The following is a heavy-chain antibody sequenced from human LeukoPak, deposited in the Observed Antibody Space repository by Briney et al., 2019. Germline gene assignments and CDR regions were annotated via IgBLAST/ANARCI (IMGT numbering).Heavy chain of an antibody. J-gene: IGHJ4*02. Sequence: QPGRSLRLSCAASGFTFSSYGMHWVRQAPGKGLEWVAVISYDGSNNKYYADSVKGRFTISRDNSKNTLYLQMNSLRAEDTAVYYCAKASISSGWSRPFDSWGQGTLVTVSS. CDR1: GFTFSSYG. CDR3: AKASISSGWSRPFDS. V-gene: IGHV3-30*18. D-gene: IGHD6-19*01. CDR2: ISYDGSNNK.